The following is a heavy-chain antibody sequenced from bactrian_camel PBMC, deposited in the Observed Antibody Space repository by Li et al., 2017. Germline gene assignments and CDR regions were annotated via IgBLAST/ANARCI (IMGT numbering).Heavy chain of an antibody. CDR3: ARDLSLFEY. Sequence: VESGGGLVQPGGSLRLSCAASGFTFSSYDMSWVRQAPGKGLEWVSCINSGGGSSYYADSVKGRFTISRDNSKNTLYLQLNSLKTEDTAMYYCARDLSLFEYWGQGTQVTVS. J-gene: IGHJ4*01. CDR1: GFTFSSYD. D-gene: IGHD5*01. V-gene: IGHV3S40*01. CDR2: INSGGGSS.